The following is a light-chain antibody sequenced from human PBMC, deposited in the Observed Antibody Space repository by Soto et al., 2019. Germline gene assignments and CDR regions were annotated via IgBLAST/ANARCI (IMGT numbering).Light chain of an antibody. J-gene: IGKJ2*03. Sequence: DIQMTQSPSSLSASVGDRVTITCRASQNIRNYLSWYQQTPGKAPKHLIYAAYSFQSVVPSRFSVSGSVTVFTLTINSMQPADFSPYYCQQSSSTPSSFGQGTNLEIK. CDR2: AAY. CDR1: QNIRNY. CDR3: QQSSSTPSS. V-gene: IGKV1-39*01.